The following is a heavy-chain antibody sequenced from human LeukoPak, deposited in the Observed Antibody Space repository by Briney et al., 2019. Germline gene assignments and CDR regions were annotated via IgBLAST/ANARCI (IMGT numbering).Heavy chain of an antibody. CDR3: ARVPMSTYYYDSSGYGFDY. D-gene: IGHD3-22*01. J-gene: IGHJ4*02. Sequence: PSETLSLTCTVSGGSISSGGYYWSWIRQHPGKGLEWIGYIYYSGSTYYNPSLKSRVTISVDTSKNQFSLKLSSVTAADTAVYYSARVPMSTYYYDSSGYGFDYWGQGTLVTVSS. CDR2: IYYSGST. V-gene: IGHV4-31*03. CDR1: GGSISSGGYY.